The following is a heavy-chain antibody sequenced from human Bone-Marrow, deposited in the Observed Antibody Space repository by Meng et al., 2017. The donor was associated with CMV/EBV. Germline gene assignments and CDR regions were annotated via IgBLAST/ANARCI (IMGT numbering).Heavy chain of an antibody. D-gene: IGHD3-3*01. CDR3: ARTPYDFWSVIPDSYFDY. Sequence: SETLSLTCTVSGGSISSSSYYWGWIRQPPGKGLEWIGSIYYSGSTYYNPSLKSRVTISVDTSKNQFSLKLSSVTAADTAVYYCARTPYDFWSVIPDSYFDYWGQGTLVTASS. CDR1: GGSISSSSYY. J-gene: IGHJ4*02. V-gene: IGHV4-39*07. CDR2: IYYSGST.